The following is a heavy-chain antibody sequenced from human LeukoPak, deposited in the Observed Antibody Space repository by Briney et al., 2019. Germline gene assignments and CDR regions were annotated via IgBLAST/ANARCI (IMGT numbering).Heavy chain of an antibody. J-gene: IGHJ4*02. CDR2: ISWTGGST. Sequence: GGSLRLSCAASGFNFDDYGMTWVRQAPGEGLEWVSSISWTGGSTGYVDSVKGRFTISRDNANNSLYLQMNSLRGEDTALYYCARGSGSYSTYFDFWGQGTLVTVSS. D-gene: IGHD1-26*01. CDR1: GFNFDDYG. CDR3: ARGSGSYSTYFDF. V-gene: IGHV3-20*04.